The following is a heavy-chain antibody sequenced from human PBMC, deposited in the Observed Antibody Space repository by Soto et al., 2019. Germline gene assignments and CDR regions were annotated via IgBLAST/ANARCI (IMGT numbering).Heavy chain of an antibody. J-gene: IGHJ4*02. D-gene: IGHD2-8*01. CDR1: GFTFSSYA. CDR3: ARGGVQGIDF. CDR2: ISYDGSNK. V-gene: IGHV3-30-3*01. Sequence: GGSLRLSCAASGFTFSSYAMHWVRQAPGKGLEWVAVISYDGSNKYYADSVKGRFTISRDNSKNTLYLQMNSLRAEDTAVYYCARGGVQGIDFWGQGTLVTVSS.